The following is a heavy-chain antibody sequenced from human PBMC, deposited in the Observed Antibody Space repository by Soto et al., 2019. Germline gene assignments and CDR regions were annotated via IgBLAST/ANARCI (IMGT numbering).Heavy chain of an antibody. D-gene: IGHD3-9*01. CDR3: ARLVLRYFDWRFDY. J-gene: IGHJ4*02. Sequence: QVQLQEAGPGLVKPSQTLSLTCTVSGGSISSGGYYWSWIRQHPGKGLEWIGYIYYSGSTYYNPSLKSRVTISVDTSKNQFSLKLSSVTAADTAVYCCARLVLRYFDWRFDYWGQGTLVTVSS. V-gene: IGHV4-31*03. CDR1: GGSISSGGYY. CDR2: IYYSGST.